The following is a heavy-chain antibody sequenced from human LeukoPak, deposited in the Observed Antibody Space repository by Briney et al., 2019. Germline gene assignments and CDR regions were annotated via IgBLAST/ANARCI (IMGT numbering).Heavy chain of an antibody. CDR2: IIPILGIA. D-gene: IGHD3-22*01. CDR3: ARRRYYYDSSGYGL. CDR1: GGTFSSYA. V-gene: IGHV1-69*04. J-gene: IGHJ4*02. Sequence: ASVTVSCKASGGTFSSYAISWVRQAPGQGLEWMGRIIPILGIANYAQKFQGRVTITADKSTSTAYMELSRLRSDDTAVYYCARRRYYYDSSGYGLWGQGTLVTVSS.